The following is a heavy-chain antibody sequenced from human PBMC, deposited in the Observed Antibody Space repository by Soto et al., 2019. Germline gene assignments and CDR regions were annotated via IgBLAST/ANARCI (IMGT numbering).Heavy chain of an antibody. J-gene: IGHJ5*02. Sequence: PGGSLRLSCAASGFTFSSYAMSWVRQAPGKGLEWVSAISGSGGSTYYADSVKGRFTISRDNSKNTLYLQMNSLRAEDTAVYYCAKDRGSRRKDTAILNWFDPWGQGTLVTVSS. D-gene: IGHD5-18*01. CDR1: GFTFSSYA. CDR3: AKDRGSRRKDTAILNWFDP. CDR2: ISGSGGST. V-gene: IGHV3-23*01.